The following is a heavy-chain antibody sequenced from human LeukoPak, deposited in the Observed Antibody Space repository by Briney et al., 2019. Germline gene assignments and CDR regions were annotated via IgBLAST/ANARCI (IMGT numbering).Heavy chain of an antibody. CDR1: GGTFSSYS. Sequence: AASVKVSCKASGGTFSSYSITWVRQAPGQGLEWMGRIIPMLGIANYAQKFQGRVTITADKSTSTAYMELSSLRSEDTAVYYCARAPYCGGDCYPNWFDPWGQGTLVTVSS. CDR3: ARAPYCGGDCYPNWFDP. CDR2: IIPMLGIA. D-gene: IGHD2-21*02. V-gene: IGHV1-69*02. J-gene: IGHJ5*02.